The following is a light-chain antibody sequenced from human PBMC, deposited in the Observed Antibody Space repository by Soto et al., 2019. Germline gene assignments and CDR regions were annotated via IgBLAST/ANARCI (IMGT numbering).Light chain of an antibody. Sequence: EIVLTQSPVTLSLSPGERATLSCRASQSVTSFLAWYQQKPGQAPRLLIYDVSIRATGIPARFSGSGSGTDFPLTISSLEPEDFAVYYCQPRSNWPLTFGGGTKVEIK. CDR3: QPRSNWPLT. CDR1: QSVTSF. V-gene: IGKV3-11*01. CDR2: DVS. J-gene: IGKJ4*01.